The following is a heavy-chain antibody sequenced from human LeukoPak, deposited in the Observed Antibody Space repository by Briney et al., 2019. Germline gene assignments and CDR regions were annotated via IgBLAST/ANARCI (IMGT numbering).Heavy chain of an antibody. D-gene: IGHD2-2*01. J-gene: IGHJ3*02. CDR2: INHSGST. Sequence: SETLSLTCAVYGGSFSGYYWSWIRQPPGRGLEWIGEINHSGSTNYNPSLKSRVTISVDTSKNQFSLKLSSVTAADTAVYYCAREGIVVVPAAICAFDIWGQGTMVTVSS. V-gene: IGHV4-34*01. CDR1: GGSFSGYY. CDR3: AREGIVVVPAAICAFDI.